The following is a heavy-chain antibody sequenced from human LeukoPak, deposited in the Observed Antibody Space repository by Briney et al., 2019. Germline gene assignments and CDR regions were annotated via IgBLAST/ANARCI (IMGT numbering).Heavy chain of an antibody. J-gene: IGHJ6*02. Sequence: GASVKVSCKASGYTFTGYYMPWVRQAPGQGLEWMGWINPNSGGTNDAQKFQGRVTMTRDTSISTAYMELSRLRSDDTAVYYCAREMGDIVVVVAADYYYYYGMDVWGQGTTVTVSS. D-gene: IGHD2-15*01. CDR3: AREMGDIVVVVAADYYYYYGMDV. CDR2: INPNSGGT. V-gene: IGHV1-2*02. CDR1: GYTFTGYY.